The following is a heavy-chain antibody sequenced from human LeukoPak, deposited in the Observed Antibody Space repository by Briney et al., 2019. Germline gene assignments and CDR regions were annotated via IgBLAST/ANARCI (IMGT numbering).Heavy chain of an antibody. V-gene: IGHV1-46*01. Sequence: ASVKVSCKASGYTFTSFYMHWVRQAPGQGLEWMGIFNPSGSSTTYAQKFQGRVTMTRDTSTSIVYMELSSLGSEDTAVYYCARHDSESLYQYSGLDVWGQGTTVTVSS. CDR1: GYTFTSFY. CDR2: FNPSGSST. CDR3: ARHDSESLYQYSGLDV. J-gene: IGHJ6*02. D-gene: IGHD3-16*02.